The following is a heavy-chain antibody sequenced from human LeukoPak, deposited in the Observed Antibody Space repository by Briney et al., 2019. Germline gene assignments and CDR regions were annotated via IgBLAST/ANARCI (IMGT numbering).Heavy chain of an antibody. J-gene: IGHJ2*01. CDR3: ARELRRRWYFDL. D-gene: IGHD3-10*01. V-gene: IGHV1-2*02. CDR2: INPNSGGT. CDR1: GYTFTGYY. Sequence: GASVKVSCKASGYTFTGYYLHWVRQAPGQGPEWMGWINPNSGGTNYAQKFQGRVTMSRDTSISTAYMELAFLRSDDTAVYYCARELRRRWYFDLWGRGTLVTVSS.